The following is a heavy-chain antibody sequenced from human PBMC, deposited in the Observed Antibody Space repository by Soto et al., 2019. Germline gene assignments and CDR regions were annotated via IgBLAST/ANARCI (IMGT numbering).Heavy chain of an antibody. J-gene: IGHJ3*02. Sequence: GGSLRLSCAASGFTFSSYSMNWVRQAPGKGLEWVSSISSSSSYIYYADSVKGRFTISRDNAKNSLYLQMNSLRAEDTAVYYCAREIREKYSSSWYESQYYQRGAFDIWGQGTMVTVSS. CDR3: AREIREKYSSSWYESQYYQRGAFDI. CDR2: ISSSSSYI. D-gene: IGHD6-13*01. CDR1: GFTFSSYS. V-gene: IGHV3-21*01.